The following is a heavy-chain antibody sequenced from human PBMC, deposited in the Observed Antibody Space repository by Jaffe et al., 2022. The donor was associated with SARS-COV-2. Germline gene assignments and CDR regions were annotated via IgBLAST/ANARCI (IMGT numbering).Heavy chain of an antibody. Sequence: QVQLAQSGAEVKKPGASVKVSCRASGYTFTGYYIHWVRQAPGQGLEWMGWIHPNTGGTNVAQKVQGRLTMTRDKSINTAYMELSSLRSDDTAVYYCARDLESTIGYFGSDALDIWGQGTMVTVSS. D-gene: IGHD2-8*01. CDR3: ARDLESTIGYFGSDALDI. V-gene: IGHV1-2*02. CDR2: IHPNTGGT. CDR1: GYTFTGYY. J-gene: IGHJ3*02.